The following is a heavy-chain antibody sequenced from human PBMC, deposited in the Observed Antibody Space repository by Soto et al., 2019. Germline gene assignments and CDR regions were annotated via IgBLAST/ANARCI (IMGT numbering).Heavy chain of an antibody. CDR1: GGSISSGGYS. V-gene: IGHV4-30-2*01. D-gene: IGHD2-15*01. CDR2: IYHSGST. J-gene: IGHJ6*02. CDR3: ARANCSGGSCSLYYYYGMDV. Sequence: SETLSLTCAVSGGSISSGGYSWSWIRQPPGKGLEWIGYIYHSGSTYYNPSLKSRVTISVDRSKNQFSLKLSSVTAADTAVYYCARANCSGGSCSLYYYYGMDVWGQGTTVTVSS.